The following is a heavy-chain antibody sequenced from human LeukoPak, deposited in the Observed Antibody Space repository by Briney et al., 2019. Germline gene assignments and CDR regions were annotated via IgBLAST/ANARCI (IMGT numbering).Heavy chain of an antibody. Sequence: SETLSLTCGVYGGSFSGYYWTWIRQSPGMGLEWIGEIIHSGSTNYNPSLTSRVTISVDTSKNQFSLELSSVTAADTAVYYCARGILVTVYAAFDYWGQGTLVTVSS. CDR1: GGSFSGYY. CDR3: ARGILVTVYAAFDY. CDR2: IIHSGST. V-gene: IGHV4-34*01. J-gene: IGHJ4*02. D-gene: IGHD2-8*01.